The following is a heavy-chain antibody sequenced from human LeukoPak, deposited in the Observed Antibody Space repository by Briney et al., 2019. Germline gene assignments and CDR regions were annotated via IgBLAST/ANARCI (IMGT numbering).Heavy chain of an antibody. Sequence: ASVKVSCKASGYTFTGYYMHWVRPAPGQGLEWLGWINPNSGGTNYAQKFQGRVTMTRDTSISTAYMELGRLRSDDTAVYYCARGFVAAAGPRGLDAFDIWGQGTMVTVSS. CDR2: INPNSGGT. D-gene: IGHD6-13*01. CDR1: GYTFTGYY. CDR3: ARGFVAAAGPRGLDAFDI. V-gene: IGHV1-2*02. J-gene: IGHJ3*02.